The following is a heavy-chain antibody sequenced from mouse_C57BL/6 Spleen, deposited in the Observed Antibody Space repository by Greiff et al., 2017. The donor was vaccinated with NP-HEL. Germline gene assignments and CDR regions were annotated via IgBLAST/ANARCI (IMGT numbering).Heavy chain of an antibody. J-gene: IGHJ2*01. V-gene: IGHV1-82*01. CDR2: IYPGDGAT. CDR1: GYAFSSSW. D-gene: IGHD4-1*01. CDR3: ARSDGTHFDY. Sequence: VQLQQSGPELVKPGASVKISCKASGYAFSSSWMNWVKQRPGQGLEWIGRIYPGDGATNYNGKFTGKATLTADKSSSTAYMQLSSLTSEDSAVYFCARSDGTHFDYWGQGTTLTVAS.